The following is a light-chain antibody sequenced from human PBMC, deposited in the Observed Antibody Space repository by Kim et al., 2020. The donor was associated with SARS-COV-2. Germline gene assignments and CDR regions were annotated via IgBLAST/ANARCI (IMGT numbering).Light chain of an antibody. CDR2: DVS. V-gene: IGLV2-14*03. CDR3: SSYTCTNPVWL. J-gene: IGLJ3*02. CDR1: SSDVGRYDF. Sequence: QSALTQPASVSGSPGQPVTISCTGASSDVGRYDFVSWYQQHPGKAPKLMIFDVSNRPSGVSHRFSGSKSGTTASLTIAGLQAEDEADYYCSSYTCTNPVWLFGRGTPLPVL.